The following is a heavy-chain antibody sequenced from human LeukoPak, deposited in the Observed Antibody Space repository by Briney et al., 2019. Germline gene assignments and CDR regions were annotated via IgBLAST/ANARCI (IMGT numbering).Heavy chain of an antibody. V-gene: IGHV3-23*01. D-gene: IGHD2-8*01. J-gene: IGHJ4*02. CDR1: GFTFSSYA. CDR3: AKDTSIGKYCTNGVCSPFDY. Sequence: GGSLTLSCAGSGFTFSSYAMSWVRQAPGQGLEWVSAISDSGDYTSYADSVRGWFTISRDNSRNTLYLQMISLRPEDTAVYYCAKDTSIGKYCTNGVCSPFDYWGQGTLVTVSS. CDR2: ISDSGDYT.